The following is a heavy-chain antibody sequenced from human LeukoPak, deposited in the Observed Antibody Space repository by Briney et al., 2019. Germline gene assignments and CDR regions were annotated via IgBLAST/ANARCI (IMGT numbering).Heavy chain of an antibody. CDR3: AIVRGRARYYYYYYGMDV. CDR1: GGSFSGYY. D-gene: IGHD3-10*01. Sequence: SETLSLTRAVYGGSFSGYYWSWIRQPPGKGLEWIGEINHSGSTNYNPSLKSRVTISVDTSKNQFSLKLSSVTAADTAVYYCAIVRGRARYYYYYYGMDVWGQGTTVTVSS. J-gene: IGHJ6*02. V-gene: IGHV4-34*01. CDR2: INHSGST.